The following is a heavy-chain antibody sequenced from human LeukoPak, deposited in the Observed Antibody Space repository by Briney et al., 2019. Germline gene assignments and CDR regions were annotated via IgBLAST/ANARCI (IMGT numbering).Heavy chain of an antibody. CDR1: GGSISSYY. J-gene: IGHJ3*02. V-gene: IGHV4-59*01. Sequence: PSETLSLTCTASGGSISSYYWSWIRQPPGKGLEWIGYIYYSGSTNCNPSVKSRVAMSVDTSKKQFSLKLSSLTAADTAVYYCARSGTAVIAPYAFDIWGQGTMVTVSS. CDR3: ARSGTAVIAPYAFDI. CDR2: IYYSGST. D-gene: IGHD4-23*01.